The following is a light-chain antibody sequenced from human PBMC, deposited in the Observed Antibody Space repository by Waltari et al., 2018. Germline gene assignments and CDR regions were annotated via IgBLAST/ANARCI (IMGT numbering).Light chain of an antibody. J-gene: IGLJ2*01. CDR1: SSDVGGYNH. CDR2: DVT. V-gene: IGLV2-14*03. CDR3: SSYTSSSALV. Sequence: QSALTQSASVSGSPGQSITISCTGTSSDVGGYNHVSWYQKHPGKAPKLMIYDVTNRPSGVSNRFSGSKSGNTASLTISGLQAEDEADYYCSSYTSSSALVFGGGTKLTVL.